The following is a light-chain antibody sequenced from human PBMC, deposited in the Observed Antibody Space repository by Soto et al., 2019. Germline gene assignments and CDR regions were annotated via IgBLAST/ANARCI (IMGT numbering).Light chain of an antibody. CDR2: GAS. CDR1: QSVSTN. V-gene: IGKV3-15*01. Sequence: EIVLTQSPATLSVSPGERATLSCRASQSVSTNIAWYQQKPGQAPRLLIYGASTRATGIPARFSGSGSGTEFTLTISRLEPEDFAVYYCQQYARSPWTFGQGTKVDIK. CDR3: QQYARSPWT. J-gene: IGKJ1*01.